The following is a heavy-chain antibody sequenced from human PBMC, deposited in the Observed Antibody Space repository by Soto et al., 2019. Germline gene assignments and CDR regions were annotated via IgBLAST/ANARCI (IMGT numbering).Heavy chain of an antibody. D-gene: IGHD2-2*01. CDR1: GFTFSSYW. Sequence: PVGSLRLSCAASGFTFSSYWMHWVRQAPGKGLVWVSRINSDGSSTSYADSVKGRFTISRDNAKNTLYLQMNSLRAEDTAVYYCSSTSSTPPGGYYYYGMDVWGQGTTVTVSS. J-gene: IGHJ6*02. V-gene: IGHV3-74*01. CDR2: INSDGSST. CDR3: SSTSSTPPGGYYYYGMDV.